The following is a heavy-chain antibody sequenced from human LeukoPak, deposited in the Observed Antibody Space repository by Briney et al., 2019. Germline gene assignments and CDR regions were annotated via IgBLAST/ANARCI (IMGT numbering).Heavy chain of an antibody. CDR2: ISAYNGNT. J-gene: IGHJ6*02. CDR1: GYTFTGYG. D-gene: IGHD3-3*01. Sequence: ASVKVSCKASGYTFTGYGISWVRQAPGQGLEWMGWISAYNGNTNYAQKLQGRVTMTTDTSTSTAYMELRSLRSDDTAVYYCARGAHYDFWSGSQPEYYYYGMDVWGQGTTVTVSS. V-gene: IGHV1-18*01. CDR3: ARGAHYDFWSGSQPEYYYYGMDV.